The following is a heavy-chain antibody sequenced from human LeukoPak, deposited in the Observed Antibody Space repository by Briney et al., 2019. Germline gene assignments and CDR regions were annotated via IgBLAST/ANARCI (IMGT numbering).Heavy chain of an antibody. CDR2: INHSGST. J-gene: IGHJ5*02. CDR1: GGSFSGYY. Sequence: PSETLSLTCAVYGGSFSGYYWSWIRQPPGKGLEWIGEINHSGSTNYNPSLKSRVTISVDTSKNQFSLKLSSVTAADTAVYYCARHRGSSSWYRWFDPWGQGTLVTVSS. CDR3: ARHRGSSSWYRWFDP. V-gene: IGHV4-34*01. D-gene: IGHD6-13*01.